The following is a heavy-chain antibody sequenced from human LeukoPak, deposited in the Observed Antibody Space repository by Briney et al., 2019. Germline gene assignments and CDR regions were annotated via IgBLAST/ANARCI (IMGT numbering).Heavy chain of an antibody. V-gene: IGHV5-51*01. CDR1: GYSFTSYW. J-gene: IGHJ4*02. Sequence: GESLKISCKGSGYSFTSYWIGWVRQMPGKGLEWMGIIYPGDSDTRYSPSSQGQVTISADKSISTAYLQWSSLKASDTAMYYCARPYTSYYYDSSGYPSPTYFDYWGQGTLVTVSS. D-gene: IGHD3-22*01. CDR3: ARPYTSYYYDSSGYPSPTYFDY. CDR2: IYPGDSDT.